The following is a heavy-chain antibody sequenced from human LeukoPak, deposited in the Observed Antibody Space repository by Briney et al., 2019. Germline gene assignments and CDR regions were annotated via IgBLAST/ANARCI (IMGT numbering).Heavy chain of an antibody. J-gene: IGHJ4*02. CDR2: ISSRDRYI. Sequence: GGSLRLSCAASEFTVSHYTMNWVRQAPGKGLEWVSSISSRDRYIYYAHSVKGRFTISRDNAEKSLYLQMNSLSAEDTAVYYCARSLGFYDSSGAYYFDYWRQGTLATVSS. CDR3: ARSLGFYDSSGAYYFDY. V-gene: IGHV3-21*01. D-gene: IGHD3-22*01. CDR1: EFTVSHYT.